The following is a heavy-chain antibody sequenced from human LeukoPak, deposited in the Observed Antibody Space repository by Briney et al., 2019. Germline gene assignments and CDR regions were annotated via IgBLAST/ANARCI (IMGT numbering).Heavy chain of an antibody. Sequence: KPSETLSLTCTVSGGSISSSSYYWGWIRQPPGKGLEWIGSIYYSGSTYYNPSLKSRVTISVDTSKNQFSLKLSSVTAADTAVYYCARDLYGGIQDYWGQGTLVTVSS. CDR2: IYYSGST. CDR1: GGSISSSSYY. V-gene: IGHV4-39*07. D-gene: IGHD4-23*01. CDR3: ARDLYGGIQDY. J-gene: IGHJ4*02.